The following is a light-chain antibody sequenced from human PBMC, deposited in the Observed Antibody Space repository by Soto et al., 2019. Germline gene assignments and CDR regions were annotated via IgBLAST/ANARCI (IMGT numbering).Light chain of an antibody. CDR2: SSS. CDR3: QQYGRSPTWT. Sequence: EIVLTQSPGTLCLSPGERATLSSRASQTISGTYLAWYQQKPGQAPRLLIYSSSSRAAGVSDRFSGSGSWTDFSLTISRLEPEDFAMYYCQQYGRSPTWTFGQGTKVDIK. J-gene: IGKJ1*01. CDR1: QTISGTY. V-gene: IGKV3-20*01.